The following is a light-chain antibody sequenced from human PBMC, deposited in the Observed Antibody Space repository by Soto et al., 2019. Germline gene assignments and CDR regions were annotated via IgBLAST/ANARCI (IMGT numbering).Light chain of an antibody. V-gene: IGKV3-15*01. CDR1: QHVSSN. Sequence: EIVMTQSPATLAVSPGGSATLSCRASQHVSSNFAWYRQKPGQAPTLLIYRASTRATGIPARFSGSGSGTEVPLTVSSLQSEDFAVYYCPQYNNWPYTFGQGTKLEIK. CDR3: PQYNNWPYT. CDR2: RAS. J-gene: IGKJ2*01.